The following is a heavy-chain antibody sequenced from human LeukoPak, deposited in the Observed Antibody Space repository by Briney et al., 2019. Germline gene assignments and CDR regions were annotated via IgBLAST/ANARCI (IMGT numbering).Heavy chain of an antibody. CDR1: GGTFSSYA. CDR3: AKDSQLDDWLLPSY. D-gene: IGHD3-9*01. Sequence: ASVKVSCKASGGTFSSYAISWVRQAPGQGLEWMGRIIPILGIANYAQKFQGRVTITADKSTSTAYMELNSLRAEDTAVYYCAKDSQLDDWLLPSYWGQGTLVTVSS. V-gene: IGHV1-69*04. J-gene: IGHJ4*02. CDR2: IIPILGIA.